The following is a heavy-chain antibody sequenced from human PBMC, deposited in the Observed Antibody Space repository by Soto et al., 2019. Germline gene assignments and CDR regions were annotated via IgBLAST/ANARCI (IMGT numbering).Heavy chain of an antibody. CDR3: ARDRLMATAGTARHYFGLDV. CDR1: GGSIRSGGYY. J-gene: IGHJ6*02. V-gene: IGHV4-31*03. D-gene: IGHD5-18*01. Sequence: SETLSLTCTVSGGSIRSGGYYWSWVRQNPRKGLEWIGNIYYSGNTYYNPSLKSRLTISVDASKNQFSLNLSSVTAADTAVYYCARDRLMATAGTARHYFGLDVWGQGTTVTVSS. CDR2: IYYSGNT.